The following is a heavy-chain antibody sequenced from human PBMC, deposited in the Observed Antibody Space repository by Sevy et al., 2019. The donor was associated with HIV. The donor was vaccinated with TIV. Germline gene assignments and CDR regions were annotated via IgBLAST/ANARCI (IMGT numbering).Heavy chain of an antibody. V-gene: IGHV1-69*13. CDR2: IIPIFGSA. CDR1: GGTFSSYG. CDR3: ARGGGLYPHHWLDP. J-gene: IGHJ5*02. Sequence: ASVKVSCKASGGTFSSYGITWVRQAPGQGLEWMGEIIPIFGSANYGQTFQGRVTMTADQSTSTAYMELSSLRSDDTAVYYCARGGGLYPHHWLDPWGQGTLVTVSS. D-gene: IGHD3-16*01.